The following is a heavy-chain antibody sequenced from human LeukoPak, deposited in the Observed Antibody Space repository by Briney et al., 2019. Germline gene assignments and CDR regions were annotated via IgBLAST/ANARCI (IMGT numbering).Heavy chain of an antibody. D-gene: IGHD3-3*01. CDR3: AREPYYDFWSGYYTLDV. Sequence: PSETLSLTCIVSGDITHYWGWIRQPPGKGLEWIGYIYYSGSTYYNPSLKSRVTISVDRSKNQFSLKPSSVTAADTAVYYCAREPYYDFWSGYYTLDVWGKGTTVTVSS. CDR2: IYYSGST. V-gene: IGHV4-59*11. J-gene: IGHJ6*04. CDR1: GDITHY.